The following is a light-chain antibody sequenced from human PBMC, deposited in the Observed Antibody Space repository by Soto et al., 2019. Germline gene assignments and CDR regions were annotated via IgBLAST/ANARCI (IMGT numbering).Light chain of an antibody. CDR1: QSLLHSNGYNY. Sequence: DIVMTQSPLSLPVTPGEPASISCRSSQSLLHSNGYNYLDWYLQKPGQSPQLLIYLGSNRASGVHDRFSGSGSGTDFTLKISRVEAEDVGVYYCMQALQSPRLTFGGGPKVEIK. V-gene: IGKV2-28*01. J-gene: IGKJ4*01. CDR3: MQALQSPRLT. CDR2: LGS.